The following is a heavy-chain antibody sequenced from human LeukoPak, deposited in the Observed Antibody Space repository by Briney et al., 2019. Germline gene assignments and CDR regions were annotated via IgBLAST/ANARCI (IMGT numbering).Heavy chain of an antibody. D-gene: IGHD3-10*01. CDR3: ARSRRNTYYYGSGSYYKDY. Sequence: SETLSLTCAVYGGSFSGYYWGWIRQPPGKGLELIWEINHSGSTNYNPSLKSRVTISVDTSKNQFSLKLSSVTAADTAVYYCARSRRNTYYYGSGSYYKDYWGQGTLVTVSS. J-gene: IGHJ4*02. CDR2: INHSGST. V-gene: IGHV4-34*01. CDR1: GGSFSGYY.